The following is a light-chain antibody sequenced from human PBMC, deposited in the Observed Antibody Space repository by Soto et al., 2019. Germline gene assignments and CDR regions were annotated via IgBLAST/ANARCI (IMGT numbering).Light chain of an antibody. J-gene: IGKJ2*01. CDR2: KAS. V-gene: IGKV1-5*03. Sequence: DIQMTQSPSTLSASVGDRVTITCRASQTISSWLAWYQQKPGKAPKLLIYKASSLASGVPSRFSGSASGTEFTLTISSLQPDDFATYYCQQYNSPYTFGQGTKLEIK. CDR3: QQYNSPYT. CDR1: QTISSW.